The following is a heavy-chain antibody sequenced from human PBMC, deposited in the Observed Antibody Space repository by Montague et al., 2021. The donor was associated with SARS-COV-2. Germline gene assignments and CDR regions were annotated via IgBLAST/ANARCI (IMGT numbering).Heavy chain of an antibody. CDR2: INHGGST. J-gene: IGHJ6*03. D-gene: IGHD3-10*01. CDR1: GWSFSGYY. Sequence: SETLSLTCAVYGWSFSGYYWNWIRQSPGKGLEWIGEINHGGSTKFSPSLKGRLTISTDTSKNQFSLKLTSVAAADTAVYYCARLRDGVVPSPILGVGPFYSYYYMDVWGRGTTVTVSS. CDR3: ARLRDGVVPSPILGVGPFYSYYYMDV. V-gene: IGHV4-34*01.